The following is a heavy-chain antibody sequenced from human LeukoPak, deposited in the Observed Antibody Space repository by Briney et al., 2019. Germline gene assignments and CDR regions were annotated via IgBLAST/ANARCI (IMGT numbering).Heavy chain of an antibody. J-gene: IGHJ4*02. CDR2: ISSSGGAI. D-gene: IGHD2-2*02. Sequence: PGGSLRLSCAASGFTFSDYYMGWVRQAPGKGLEWVSYISSSGGAIYYADSVKGRFTISRDNAKNSLYLQMNSLRAEDSAVYYCARVRCSSSSCYSSSWSYFFDHWGQGTLVTVSS. V-gene: IGHV3-11*01. CDR3: ARVRCSSSSCYSSSWSYFFDH. CDR1: GFTFSDYY.